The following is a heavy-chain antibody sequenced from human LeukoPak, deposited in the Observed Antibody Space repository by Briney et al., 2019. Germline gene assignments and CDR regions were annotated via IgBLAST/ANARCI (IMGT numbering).Heavy chain of an antibody. V-gene: IGHV4-59*08. J-gene: IGHJ3*02. Sequence: SETLSLTCTVSGVSISSYYWSWIRQPPGKGLEWIGYIYYSGSTNYNPSLKSRVTISVDTSKNQFSLNLTSVTAADTAVYYCARAGYDFWSAAFDIWGQGTLVTFSS. CDR3: ARAGYDFWSAAFDI. D-gene: IGHD3-3*01. CDR1: GVSISSYY. CDR2: IYYSGST.